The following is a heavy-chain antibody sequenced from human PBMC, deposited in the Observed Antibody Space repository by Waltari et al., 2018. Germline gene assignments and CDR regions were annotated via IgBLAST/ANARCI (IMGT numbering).Heavy chain of an antibody. V-gene: IGHV1-2*02. Sequence: QVQLVQSGAEVKKPGASVKVSCKASGYTFTGYYMHWVRQAPGQGLEWMGWINPNRGGTNYAQKFQGRVTMTRDTSISTAYMELSRLRSDDTAVYYCARAAAEYHDAFDIWGQGTMVTVSS. J-gene: IGHJ3*02. CDR2: INPNRGGT. D-gene: IGHD6-13*01. CDR1: GYTFTGYY. CDR3: ARAAAEYHDAFDI.